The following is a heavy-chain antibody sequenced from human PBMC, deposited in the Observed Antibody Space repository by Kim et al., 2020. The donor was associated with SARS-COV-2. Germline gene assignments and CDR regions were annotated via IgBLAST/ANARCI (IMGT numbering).Heavy chain of an antibody. Sequence: GGSLRLSCAASGFTFSSYAMHWVRQAPGKGLEWVAVISYDGSNKYYADSVKGRFTISRDNSKNTLYLQMNSLRAEDTAVYYCARESPRGPQGYYYGMDVWGQGTTVTVSS. J-gene: IGHJ6*02. CDR1: GFTFSSYA. V-gene: IGHV3-30*04. CDR2: ISYDGSNK. CDR3: ARESPRGPQGYYYGMDV.